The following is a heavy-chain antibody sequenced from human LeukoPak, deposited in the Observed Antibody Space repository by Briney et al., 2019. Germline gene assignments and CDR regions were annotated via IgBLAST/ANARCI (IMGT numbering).Heavy chain of an antibody. Sequence: ASVKVSCKASGYTLTSYDINWVRQATGQGLEWMGWMNPNSGNTGYAQKFQGRVTMTRDTSISTAYMELSRLRSDDTAVYYCAREGPHSYGYGSIDYWGQGTLVTVSS. D-gene: IGHD5-18*01. V-gene: IGHV1-8*01. J-gene: IGHJ4*02. CDR1: GYTLTSYD. CDR3: AREGPHSYGYGSIDY. CDR2: MNPNSGNT.